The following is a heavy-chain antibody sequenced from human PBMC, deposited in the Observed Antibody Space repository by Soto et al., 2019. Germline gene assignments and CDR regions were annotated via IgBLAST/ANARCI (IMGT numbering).Heavy chain of an antibody. J-gene: IGHJ4*02. CDR1: GVSVSSITYY. Sequence: SETLSLTCNVSGVSVSSITYYWAWIRQPPGKGLEYIGSISHSGNTYFNPSLESRVSIFVDTSKSQVSLRVRSVTAADTAIYYCAILKGFFHYWGPGTMVTVSS. V-gene: IGHV4-39*01. CDR2: ISHSGNT. CDR3: AILKGFFHY.